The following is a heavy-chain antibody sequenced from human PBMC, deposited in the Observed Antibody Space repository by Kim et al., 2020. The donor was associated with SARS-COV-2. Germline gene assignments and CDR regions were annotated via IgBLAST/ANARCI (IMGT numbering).Heavy chain of an antibody. V-gene: IGHV3-30*18. J-gene: IGHJ4*02. CDR3: ANGPHSAVILSYSDY. Sequence: GGSLRLSCAASGFTFRNYGMHWVRQAPGNGLEWVAVTSYNGNKKYYADSVKGRFTISRDNSKNTLYLEMNSLRAEDTAVYYCANGPHSAVILSYSDYWGQGTVVTVSS. CDR1: GFTFRNYG. CDR2: TSYNGNKK.